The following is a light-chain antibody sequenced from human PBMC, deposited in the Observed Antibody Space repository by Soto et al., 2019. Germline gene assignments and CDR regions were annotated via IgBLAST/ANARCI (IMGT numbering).Light chain of an antibody. CDR1: SSDVGASDS. J-gene: IGLJ1*01. CDR2: NVD. V-gene: IGLV2-14*03. Sequence: QSALTQPASGSGSPGQSITISCTGTSSDVGASDSVSWYQQHAGKAPQLVIYNVDRRPSGISDRFSGSKAGNTASLTISGLQAEDEAYYYSYSYRISTISPHDFRTGSKLPVL. CDR3: YSYRISTISPHD.